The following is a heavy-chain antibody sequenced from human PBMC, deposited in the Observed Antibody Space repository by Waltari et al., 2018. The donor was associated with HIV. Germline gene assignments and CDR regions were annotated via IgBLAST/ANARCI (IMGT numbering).Heavy chain of an antibody. D-gene: IGHD2-2*02. V-gene: IGHV1-69*01. CDR3: ARDAIPKGVFFQH. J-gene: IGHJ1*01. Sequence: QVQLVQSGAEVKQSGSSVKVSCTASGGTFSNNAFSWVRQAPGQAPEWMGGITSLYGIANYGQVFQGRVTITADEATTTLFMELSSLRSDDTAVYYCARDAIPKGVFFQHWGQGTLLVVSS. CDR1: GGTFSNNA. CDR2: ITSLYGIA.